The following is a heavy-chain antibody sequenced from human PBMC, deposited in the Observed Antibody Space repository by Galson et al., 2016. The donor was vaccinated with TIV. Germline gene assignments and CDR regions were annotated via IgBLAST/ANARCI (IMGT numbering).Heavy chain of an antibody. CDR1: GNIFTRDY. CDR3: IRDLGRLRDF. V-gene: IGHV1-46*03. D-gene: IGHD7-27*01. CDR2: IDPTYGGT. J-gene: IGHJ4*02. Sequence: SVKVSCKASGNIFTRDYVLWVRQAPGQGLEWMGVIDPTYGGTTFAQKFQALVTMTRDTSTSTVYMEVSGLKSDDTAVYYCIRDLGRLRDFWGQGTLVTVSS.